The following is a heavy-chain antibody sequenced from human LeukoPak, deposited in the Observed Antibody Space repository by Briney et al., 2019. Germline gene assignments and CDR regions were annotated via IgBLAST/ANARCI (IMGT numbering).Heavy chain of an antibody. CDR3: ASTHYYYYYMDV. CDR2: ISAYSGNT. J-gene: IGHJ6*03. V-gene: IGHV1-18*01. CDR1: GYTFTTYG. Sequence: ASVKVSCKASGYTFTTYGISWVRQAPGQGLEWMGWISAYSGNTNYAQKLQGRVTMTTDTSTSTAYMELRSLRSDDTAVYYCASTHYYYYYMDVWGKGTTVTVSS.